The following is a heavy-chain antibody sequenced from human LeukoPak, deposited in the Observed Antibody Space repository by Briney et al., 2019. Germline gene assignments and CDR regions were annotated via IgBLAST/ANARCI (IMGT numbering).Heavy chain of an antibody. J-gene: IGHJ3*02. CDR3: ARDRGVTIFGVVITHAFDI. CDR2: IYTSGST. Sequence: SETLSLTCAVYGGSISSYYWSWIRQPAGKGLEWIGRIYTSGSTNYNPSLKSRVTMSVDTSKNQFSLKLSSVTAADTAVYYCARDRGVTIFGVVITHAFDIWGQGTMVTVSS. CDR1: GGSISSYY. D-gene: IGHD3-3*01. V-gene: IGHV4-4*07.